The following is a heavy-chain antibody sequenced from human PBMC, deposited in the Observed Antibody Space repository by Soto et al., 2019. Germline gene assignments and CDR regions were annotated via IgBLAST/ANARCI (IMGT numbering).Heavy chain of an antibody. CDR1: GYTFTSYG. D-gene: IGHD3-10*01. CDR3: ARDGPRSGSDWGFYYYYGMDV. V-gene: IGHV1-18*01. Sequence: QVQLVQSGAEVKKPGASVKVSCKASGYTFTSYGISWVRQAPGQGLEWMGWISAYNGNTNYAQKLQGRVTMTTDTSTSTADMGLRSLRSDDTAVDYCARDGPRSGSDWGFYYYYGMDVWGQGTTVTVSS. J-gene: IGHJ6*02. CDR2: ISAYNGNT.